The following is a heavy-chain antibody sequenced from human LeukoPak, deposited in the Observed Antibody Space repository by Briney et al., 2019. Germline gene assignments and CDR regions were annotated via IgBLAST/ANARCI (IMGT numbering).Heavy chain of an antibody. CDR1: GFTFSSYS. Sequence: PGGSLRLSCAASGFTFSSYSMNWVRQAPGKGLEWVAFKQNDGSTTFYAESVKGRFTISRDNSKNTLFLQMNSLRTDDTAVYYCGREQSAYYVHAFDPWGQGTLVTVSS. J-gene: IGHJ5*02. CDR2: KQNDGSTT. CDR3: GREQSAYYVHAFDP. D-gene: IGHD3-3*01. V-gene: IGHV3-30*02.